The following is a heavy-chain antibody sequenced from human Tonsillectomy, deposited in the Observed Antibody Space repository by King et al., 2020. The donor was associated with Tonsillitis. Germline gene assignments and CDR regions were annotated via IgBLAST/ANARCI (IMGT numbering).Heavy chain of an antibody. D-gene: IGHD6-6*01. CDR2: INPGTGGT. J-gene: IGHJ4*02. Sequence: VQLVESGAEVEKPGASMKVSCKASGYTFTDYYMHWVRQAPGHGLEWRGWINPGTGGTDFVQKFQGRVTMTRDTSVSTAYMELSSLTSDDTAVYYCARKEYSTSLDYWGQGTLVTVSS. CDR3: ARKEYSTSLDY. V-gene: IGHV1-2*02. CDR1: GYTFTDYY.